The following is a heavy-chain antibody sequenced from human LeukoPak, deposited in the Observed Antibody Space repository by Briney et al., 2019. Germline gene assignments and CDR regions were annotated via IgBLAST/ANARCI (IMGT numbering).Heavy chain of an antibody. V-gene: IGHV1-2*02. CDR3: ARGRPSTTAMGKIDY. Sequence: INPNSVRTNYPQMFQGRVNITRDRAISKDYMELSRLRSDDTAVYYCARGRPSTTAMGKIDYWGQGTLVTVSS. D-gene: IGHD5-18*01. CDR2: INPNSVRT. J-gene: IGHJ4*02.